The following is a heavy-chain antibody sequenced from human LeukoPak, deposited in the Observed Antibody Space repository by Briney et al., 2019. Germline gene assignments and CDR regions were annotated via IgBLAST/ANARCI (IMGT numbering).Heavy chain of an antibody. J-gene: IGHJ4*02. V-gene: IGHV3-64*01. Sequence: GGSLRLSCTASGFTFSTYAMHWVRQAPGKGLEYVSTISSNGGSTYYANSVKGRFTISRDNSKNTLYLQMGSLRAEDMAVYYCASARYSGYGFDYWGQGTLVTVSS. CDR2: ISSNGGST. CDR1: GFTFSTYA. CDR3: ASARYSGYGFDY. D-gene: IGHD5-12*01.